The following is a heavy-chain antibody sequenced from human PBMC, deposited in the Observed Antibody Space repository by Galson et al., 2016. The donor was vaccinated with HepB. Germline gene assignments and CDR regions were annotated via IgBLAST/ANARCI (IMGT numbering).Heavy chain of an antibody. CDR2: ISDDGSNK. CDR3: AECASATVAICANFDY. Sequence: SLRLSCAASGFTFSSYGMHWVRQAPGKGLKWVAVISDDGSNKYYADSVKGRFTISRDNSKSTLYLQMNSLRAEDTAVYYCAECASATVAICANFDYWGQGTLGTVSS. V-gene: IGHV3-30*18. J-gene: IGHJ4*02. CDR1: GFTFSSYG. D-gene: IGHD3-3*01.